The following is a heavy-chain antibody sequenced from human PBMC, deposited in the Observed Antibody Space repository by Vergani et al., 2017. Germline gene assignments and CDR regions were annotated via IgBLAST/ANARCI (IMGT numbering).Heavy chain of an antibody. CDR1: GYTFTDYF. V-gene: IGHV1-2*02. CDR2: INPNSGGT. Sequence: QVQLVQSGAEVKKPGASVKVSCKASGYTFTDYFMHWVRQAPGQGLEWMGWINPNSGGTNYAQKFQGRVTMTRDTSISTAYMELSNLRSDNTAVYYCARVGTSSNRDYFDYWGQGTLVTGPS. CDR3: ARVGTSSNRDYFDY. D-gene: IGHD2-2*01. J-gene: IGHJ4*01.